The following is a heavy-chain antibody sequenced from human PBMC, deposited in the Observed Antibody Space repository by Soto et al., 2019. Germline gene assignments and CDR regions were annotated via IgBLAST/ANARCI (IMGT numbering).Heavy chain of an antibody. CDR2: ISYDGSNK. J-gene: IGHJ6*02. CDR3: AKDRRYSRSSYYYYYGMDV. Sequence: GSLRLSCAASGFTFSSYGMHWVRQAPGKGLEWVAVISYDGSNKYYADSVKGRFTISRDNSKNTLYLQMNSLRAEDTAVYYCAKDRRYSRSSYYYYYGMDVWGQGTTVTVS. D-gene: IGHD6-13*01. CDR1: GFTFSSYG. V-gene: IGHV3-30*18.